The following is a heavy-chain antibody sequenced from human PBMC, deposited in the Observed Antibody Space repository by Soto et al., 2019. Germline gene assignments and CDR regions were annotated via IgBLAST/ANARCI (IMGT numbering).Heavy chain of an antibody. CDR2: IYSGGST. Sequence: GSLRLSCAASGFTVSSNYMSWVRQAPGKGLEWVSVIYSGGSTYYADSVKGRFTISRDNSKNTLYLQMNSLRAEDTAVYYCARDRTGTTAGGFDPWGQGTLVTVSS. V-gene: IGHV3-53*01. D-gene: IGHD1-1*01. CDR1: GFTVSSNY. CDR3: ARDRTGTTAGGFDP. J-gene: IGHJ5*02.